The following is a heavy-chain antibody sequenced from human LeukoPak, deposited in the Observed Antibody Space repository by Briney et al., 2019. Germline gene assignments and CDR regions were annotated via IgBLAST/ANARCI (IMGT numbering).Heavy chain of an antibody. Sequence: SETLSLTXTVSGGSISSSSYYWGWVRQPPGKGLEWIGSIYYSGSTYYNPSLKSRVTISVDTSKNQFSLKLSSVTAADTAVYYCARLQHGYSSGWYGSLDYWGQGTLVTVSS. D-gene: IGHD6-19*01. CDR1: GGSISSSSYY. J-gene: IGHJ4*02. CDR2: IYYSGST. V-gene: IGHV4-39*01. CDR3: ARLQHGYSSGWYGSLDY.